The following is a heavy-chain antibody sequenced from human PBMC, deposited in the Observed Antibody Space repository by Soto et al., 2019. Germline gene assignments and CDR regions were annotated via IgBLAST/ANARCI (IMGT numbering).Heavy chain of an antibody. D-gene: IGHD6-13*01. J-gene: IGHJ4*02. CDR1: GFAFDDYA. V-gene: IGHV3-9*01. Sequence: PGGSLRLSCAASGFAFDDYAMHWVRQAPGKGLEWVSGISWNSGSIGYADSVKGRFTISRDNAKNSLYLQMNSLRAEDTALYYCAKDYGSSWFPWYFDYWGQGT. CDR2: ISWNSGSI. CDR3: AKDYGSSWFPWYFDY.